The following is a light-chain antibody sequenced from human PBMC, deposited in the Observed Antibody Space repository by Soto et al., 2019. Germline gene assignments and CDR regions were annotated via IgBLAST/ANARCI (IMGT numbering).Light chain of an antibody. CDR2: EVS. J-gene: IGKJ4*01. Sequence: DIALTQTPLSSPVALGQPASISCRSRQSHVHSGGNTYLNWLQQRPGQPPRLVIYEVSNRFSGVPDRFSGSGAGTDITLEISRVEAEDVGVYYCMQTTHFPLTFGGGTKVEIK. CDR1: QSHVHSGGNTY. V-gene: IGKV2-24*01. CDR3: MQTTHFPLT.